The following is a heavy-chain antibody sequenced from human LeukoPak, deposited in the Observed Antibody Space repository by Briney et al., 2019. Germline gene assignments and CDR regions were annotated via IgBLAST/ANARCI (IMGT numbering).Heavy chain of an antibody. V-gene: IGHV3-30*02. J-gene: IGHJ3*02. CDR1: GFTFSSYD. CDR2: MRNDGSQI. CDR3: AKDIGRRIFGVAYDAFHI. D-gene: IGHD3-3*01. Sequence: PGGSLRLSCTASGFTFSSYDMHWVRQAPGKGLEWVASMRNDGSQIYHADSVKGRFTISGDNSKNTLYLQMNSLRVEDTAIYYCAKDIGRRIFGVAYDAFHIWGQGTMVTVSP.